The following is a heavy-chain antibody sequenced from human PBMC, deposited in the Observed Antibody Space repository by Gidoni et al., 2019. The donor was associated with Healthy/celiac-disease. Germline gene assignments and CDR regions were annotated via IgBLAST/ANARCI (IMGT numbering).Heavy chain of an antibody. V-gene: IGHV1-69*01. CDR2: IIPIFGTA. Sequence: QVQLVQSGAEVKKPGSSVKVSCKASGGTFSRYAISWVRQAPGQGLEWMGGIIPIFGTANYAQKFQGRVTITADESTSTAYMELSSLRSEDTAVYYCARWGMVRGAAAYYYYYGMDVWGQGTTVTVSS. J-gene: IGHJ6*02. D-gene: IGHD3-10*01. CDR1: GGTFSRYA. CDR3: ARWGMVRGAAAYYYYYGMDV.